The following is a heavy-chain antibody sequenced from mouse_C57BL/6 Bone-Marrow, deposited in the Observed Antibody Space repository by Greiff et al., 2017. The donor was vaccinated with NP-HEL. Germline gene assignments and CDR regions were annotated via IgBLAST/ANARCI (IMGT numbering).Heavy chain of an antibody. CDR3: SGIRQLRLQYYFDY. V-gene: IGHV1-82*01. J-gene: IGHJ2*01. CDR1: GYAFSSSW. CDR2: IYPGDGDT. Sequence: QVQLQQSGPELVKPGASVKISCKASGYAFSSSWMNWVKQRPGKGLEWIGRIYPGDGDTNYNGKFTGKATLTADKSSSTAYMQLSSLTSEDSAVYFCSGIRQLRLQYYFDYWGQGTTLTVSS. D-gene: IGHD3-2*02.